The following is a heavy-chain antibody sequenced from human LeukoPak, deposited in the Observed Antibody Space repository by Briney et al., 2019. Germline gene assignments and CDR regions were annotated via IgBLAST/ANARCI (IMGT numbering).Heavy chain of an antibody. CDR1: GFSFSTYG. V-gene: IGHV3-30*02. J-gene: IGHJ4*02. Sequence: GGSLRLSCAASGFSFSTYGLHWVRQAPGKWLEWVAFIRYDGSNKYYADSVKGRFTISRDNSKSTLYLQVNSLRAKDTAVYYCAKDPDYWGQGTLVTVSS. CDR3: AKDPDY. CDR2: IRYDGSNK.